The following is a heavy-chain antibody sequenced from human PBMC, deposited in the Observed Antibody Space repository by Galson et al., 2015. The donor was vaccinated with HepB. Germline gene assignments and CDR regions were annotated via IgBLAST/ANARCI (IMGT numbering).Heavy chain of an antibody. J-gene: IGHJ2*01. CDR1: AFTFSDYW. V-gene: IGHV3-7*01. Sequence: SLRLSCAASAFTFSDYWMSWVRQTPEKGLEWVANINPGGSEKRYVDSVTGRFTISRDNDKNSLYLQMNSLRAEDTALYYCAKDHQSTGEWYFDLWGRGTLVAVSS. CDR3: AKDHQSTGEWYFDL. D-gene: IGHD7-27*01. CDR2: INPGGSEK.